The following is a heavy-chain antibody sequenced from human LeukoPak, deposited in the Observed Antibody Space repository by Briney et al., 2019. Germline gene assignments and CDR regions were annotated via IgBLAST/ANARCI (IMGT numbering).Heavy chain of an antibody. CDR1: GYTFTGYY. CDR3: ARGGHCSSTSCYLDH. V-gene: IGHV1-46*01. J-gene: IGHJ4*02. D-gene: IGHD5-24*01. Sequence: ASVKVSCKASGYTFTGYYMHWVRQAPGQGLEWMGIINPSGGTTSFAQKFQGRVTLTRDTSTGTLYMEMTSLTSEDTAVYYCARGGHCSSTSCYLDHWGQGTLVSVTS. CDR2: INPSGGTT.